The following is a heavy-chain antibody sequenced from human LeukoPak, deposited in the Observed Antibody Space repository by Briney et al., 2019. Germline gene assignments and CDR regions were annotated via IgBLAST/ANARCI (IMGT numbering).Heavy chain of an antibody. V-gene: IGHV4-4*09. D-gene: IGHD1-26*01. CDR3: ARLGSYHDF. Sequence: SETLSISCTVSGASISSCYWSWIRQTPEKGLEWMGHIHTSGESRYYPSLESRLTMPIDTSRNQLSLKLTSVTAADTAVYFCARLGSYHDFWGQGALVTVSS. CDR2: IHTSGES. CDR1: GASISSCY. J-gene: IGHJ4*02.